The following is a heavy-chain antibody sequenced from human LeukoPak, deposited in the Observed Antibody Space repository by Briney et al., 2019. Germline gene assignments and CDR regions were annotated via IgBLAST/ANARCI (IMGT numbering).Heavy chain of an antibody. CDR3: ARRGTISGGYYYMDV. V-gene: IGHV3-48*01. CDR1: GFTFSSFS. Sequence: GGSLRLSCAASGFTFSSFSMNWVRQAPGKGLQWVSYISSSSGTRYYADSVQGRFTISRDNAKLYLQMNSLRAEDTAVYYCARRGTISGGYYYMDVWGKGTKVTVSS. D-gene: IGHD3-3*01. J-gene: IGHJ6*03. CDR2: ISSSSGTR.